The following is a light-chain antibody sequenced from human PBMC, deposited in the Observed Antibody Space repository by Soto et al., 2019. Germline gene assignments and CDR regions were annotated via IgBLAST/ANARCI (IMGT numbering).Light chain of an antibody. CDR2: DAY. CDR1: QRISGG. Sequence: DFQMTQSPSTLSASVGDRVTITCRASQRISGGLAWFQQKPGKAPKLLIYDAYSLESGVPSRFSGSGFRTELTLTISSLQTDDFATYYCQQYNSYSWTFGQGTQVEIK. V-gene: IGKV1-5*01. J-gene: IGKJ1*01. CDR3: QQYNSYSWT.